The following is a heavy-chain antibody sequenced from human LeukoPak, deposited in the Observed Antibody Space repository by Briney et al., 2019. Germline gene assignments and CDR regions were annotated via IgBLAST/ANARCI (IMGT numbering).Heavy chain of an antibody. J-gene: IGHJ3*02. CDR2: ISSSGSTI. Sequence: GGSLRLSCAASGFTFSSYEMNWVRQAPGKRLEWVSYISSSGSTIYYADSVKGRFTISRDNAKNSLYLQMNSLRAEDTAVYYCARGYDFWSGPHAFDIWGQGTMVTVSS. D-gene: IGHD3-3*01. CDR3: ARGYDFWSGPHAFDI. CDR1: GFTFSSYE. V-gene: IGHV3-48*03.